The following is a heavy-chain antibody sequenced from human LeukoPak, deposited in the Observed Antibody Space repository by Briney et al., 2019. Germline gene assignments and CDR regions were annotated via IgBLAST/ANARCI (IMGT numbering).Heavy chain of an antibody. CDR3: AREEPYYYDSSGYRDY. CDR2: IKQDGSEK. D-gene: IGHD3-22*01. V-gene: IGHV3-7*01. J-gene: IGHJ4*02. Sequence: GGSLRLSCAASGFTFSSYAMSWVRQAPGKGLEWVANIKQDGSEKYYVDSVKGRFTISRDNAKNSLYLQMNSLRAEDTAVYYCAREEPYYYDSSGYRDYWGQGTLVTVSS. CDR1: GFTFSSYA.